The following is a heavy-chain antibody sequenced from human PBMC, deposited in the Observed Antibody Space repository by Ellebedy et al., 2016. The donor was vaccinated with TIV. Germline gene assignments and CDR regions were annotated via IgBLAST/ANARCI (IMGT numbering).Heavy chain of an antibody. D-gene: IGHD3-22*01. CDR1: GYTFTSYT. V-gene: IGHV1-3*01. J-gene: IGHJ4*02. Sequence: AASVKVSCKASGYTFTSYTMHWVRQAPGQRPEWMGRVNPVIGDTKYSPNFQDRVTITRDASATTAYMDLSSLTSEDTAVYYCARARDPDSSAHLYWGQGTLVTVSS. CDR3: ARARDPDSSAHLY. CDR2: VNPVIGDT.